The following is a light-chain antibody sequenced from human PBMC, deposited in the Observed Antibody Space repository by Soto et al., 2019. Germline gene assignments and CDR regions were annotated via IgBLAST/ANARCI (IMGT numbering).Light chain of an antibody. V-gene: IGKV1-33*01. CDR2: DAS. CDR3: QQYDNLLIT. J-gene: IGKJ5*01. Sequence: DIQMTQSPSSLSASVGDRVTITCQASQDISNYLNWYQQKPGKAPKLLIYDASNLETGVPSRFSGSGSRTDFTFTISSLQPEDIATYYCQQYDNLLITFGQGTRLEIK. CDR1: QDISNY.